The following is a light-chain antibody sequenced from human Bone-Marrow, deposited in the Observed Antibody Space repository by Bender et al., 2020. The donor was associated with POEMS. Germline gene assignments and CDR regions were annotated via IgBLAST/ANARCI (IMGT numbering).Light chain of an antibody. V-gene: IGLV2-14*02. CDR3: SSYAGSISVV. J-gene: IGLJ2*01. CDR2: EVS. Sequence: QSALTQAASVSGSPGQSITISCTGASSDFGPYNLVSWYQHHPGKAPKLMIYEVSKRPSGVPDRFSGSKSGNTASLTVSGLQAEDEADYYCSSYAGSISVVFGGGTKLTVL. CDR1: SSDFGPYNL.